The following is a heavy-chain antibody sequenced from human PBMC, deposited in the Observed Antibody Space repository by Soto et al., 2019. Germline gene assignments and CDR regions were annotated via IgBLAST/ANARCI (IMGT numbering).Heavy chain of an antibody. V-gene: IGHV4-39*01. CDR3: ARRLGPAAMDFDY. J-gene: IGHJ4*02. D-gene: IGHD2-2*01. CDR1: GGSISSSSYY. Sequence: SETLSLTCTVSGGSISSSSYYWGWIRQPPGKGLEWIGSIYYSGSTYYNPSLKSRVTISVDTSKNQFSLKLSSVTAADTAVYYCARRLGPAAMDFDYWGQGTLVTVSS. CDR2: IYYSGST.